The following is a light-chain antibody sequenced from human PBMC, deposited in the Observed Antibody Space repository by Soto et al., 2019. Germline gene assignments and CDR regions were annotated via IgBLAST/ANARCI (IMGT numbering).Light chain of an antibody. Sequence: QSALTQPASVSGTPGQSITISCTGSNSDVGIYDFVSWYQHHPGRAPKLIVSEVSHRPSGVSNRFSGSKSGNTACLTISGLQSEDEADYYCISYTSDDVRYVFGTGTKLTVL. CDR3: ISYTSDDVRYV. CDR1: NSDVGIYDF. V-gene: IGLV2-14*01. J-gene: IGLJ1*01. CDR2: EVS.